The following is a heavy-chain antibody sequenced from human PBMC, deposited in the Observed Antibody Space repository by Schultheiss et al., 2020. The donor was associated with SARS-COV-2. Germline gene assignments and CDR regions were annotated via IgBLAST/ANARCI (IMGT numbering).Heavy chain of an antibody. V-gene: IGHV1-18*01. D-gene: IGHD1-26*01. CDR1: GYTFTSYG. CDR2: ISAYNGNT. CDR3: ARVWRVGATPPSDY. J-gene: IGHJ4*02. Sequence: ASVKVSCKASGYTFTSYGISWVRQAPGQGLEWMGWISAYNGNTNYAQKFQGRVSMRRDTATTTAYMELRSLRFDDTAIYYCARVWRVGATPPSDYWGQGTLVTVSS.